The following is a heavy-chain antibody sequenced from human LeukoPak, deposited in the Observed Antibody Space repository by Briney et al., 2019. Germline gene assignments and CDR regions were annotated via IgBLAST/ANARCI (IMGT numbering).Heavy chain of an antibody. CDR1: GGSISSSNW. Sequence: SETLSLTCAVSGGSISSSNWWSWVRQPPRKGLEWIGEIYHSGSTNYNPSLKSRVTISVDKSNNHFSLRLSSVTAADTAVYYCARDSGTTGEVKFDPWGQGTLVTVSS. J-gene: IGHJ5*02. D-gene: IGHD3-10*01. CDR2: IYHSGST. V-gene: IGHV4-4*02. CDR3: ARDSGTTGEVKFDP.